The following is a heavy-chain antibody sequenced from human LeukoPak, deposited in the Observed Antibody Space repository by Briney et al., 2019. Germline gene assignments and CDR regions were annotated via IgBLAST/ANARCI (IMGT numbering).Heavy chain of an antibody. J-gene: IGHJ4*02. V-gene: IGHV3-30*02. CDR3: ARGNFDSSGYYRYWYFDY. CDR2: IRYDATNK. Sequence: PGGSLRLSCAASGFTFSSSGMHWVRQAPGKGLEWVAFIRYDATNKYYVDSVKGRFTISRDNSKNTLYLQMNSLRAEDTAVYYCARGNFDSSGYYRYWYFDYWGQGTLVTVSS. CDR1: GFTFSSSG. D-gene: IGHD3-22*01.